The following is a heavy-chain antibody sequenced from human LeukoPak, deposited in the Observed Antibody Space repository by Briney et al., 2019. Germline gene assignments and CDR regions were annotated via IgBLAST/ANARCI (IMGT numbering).Heavy chain of an antibody. CDR1: GATVSDVNYY. CDR2: MFYSEST. Sequence: PSETLSLTSSVSGATVSDVNYYWSWTRQPPGKGLEWIGNMFYSESTNYNPSLKSRVTISVDKSMNQFSLHMSSVSAADTAVYYCGGTSNAALGLPYFDQWGQGSLVTVSS. J-gene: IGHJ4*02. D-gene: IGHD5-18*01. CDR3: GGTSNAALGLPYFDQ. V-gene: IGHV4-61*01.